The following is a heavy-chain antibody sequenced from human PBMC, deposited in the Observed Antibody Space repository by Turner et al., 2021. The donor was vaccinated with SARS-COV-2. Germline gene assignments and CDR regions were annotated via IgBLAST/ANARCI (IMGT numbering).Heavy chain of an antibody. J-gene: IGHJ4*02. Sequence: ESGGGVVQPGRSLRLSCSASGFTFSSYGMHCVRQAPGKGLDWLAVIGYDGSNKYYADSVKGRFTISRDNSKNTLYLQMNSPSAEDTAVYYWARDDLDPDYGFHFDSWGQGTLVTVSS. D-gene: IGHD4-17*01. CDR3: ARDDLDPDYGFHFDS. CDR2: IGYDGSNK. V-gene: IGHV3-33*01. CDR1: GFTFSSYG.